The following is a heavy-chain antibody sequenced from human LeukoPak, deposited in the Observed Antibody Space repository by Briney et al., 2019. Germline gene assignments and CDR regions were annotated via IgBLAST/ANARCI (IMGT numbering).Heavy chain of an antibody. V-gene: IGHV4-31*03. CDR3: SRGAVAGLFDY. Sequence: SETLFLTCTVSGDSIRSGGYYWNWIRQAPGKGLEWLGYIYSGGNTYYNPSLKSRGGISLDKSKSQFSLRLSSVTAADTAMYFCSRGAVAGLFDYWGQGILVTVSS. J-gene: IGHJ4*02. CDR1: GDSIRSGGYY. D-gene: IGHD6-19*01. CDR2: IYSGGNT.